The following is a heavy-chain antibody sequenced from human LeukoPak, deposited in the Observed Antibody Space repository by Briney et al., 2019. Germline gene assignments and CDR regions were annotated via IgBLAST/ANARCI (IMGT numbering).Heavy chain of an antibody. V-gene: IGHV4-34*01. Sequence: SETLSLTCAVYGGSFNKYCWSWIRQPPGKGLEWIGEINHSGSTNYNPSLKSRVTISVDTSKNQFSLKLSSVTAADTAVYYCARQPLGLDYWGQGTLVTVSS. CDR2: INHSGST. CDR3: ARQPLGLDY. J-gene: IGHJ4*02. D-gene: IGHD1-14*01. CDR1: GGSFNKYC.